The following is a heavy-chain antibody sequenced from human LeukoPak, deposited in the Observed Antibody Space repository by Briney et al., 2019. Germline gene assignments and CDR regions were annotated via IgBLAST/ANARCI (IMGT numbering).Heavy chain of an antibody. CDR2: ISNSGRT. D-gene: IGHD1-26*01. J-gene: IGHJ4*02. Sequence: GGSRRLSCAASGFTFSNYAISWVRQAPGKGLEWVSAISNSGRTYYTDSVKGRFTISRDNSKNTVHLQMNSLRAEDTAVYYCAKESPYAVGGTGRYDYFDHWGQGALVTVSS. V-gene: IGHV3-23*01. CDR1: GFTFSNYA. CDR3: AKESPYAVGGTGRYDYFDH.